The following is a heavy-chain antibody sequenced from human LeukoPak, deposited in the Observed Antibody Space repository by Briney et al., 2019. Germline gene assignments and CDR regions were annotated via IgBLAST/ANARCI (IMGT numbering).Heavy chain of an antibody. CDR1: GFTFNTYV. Sequence: QPGGSLRLSCAAFGFTFNTYVLNWVRQAPGKGLEWVSVISGSGSTVFYADSVKGRFTISRDNAKNSLYLQMDSLRDEDTAVYYCARGRITASGYDFWGQGTLVTVSS. D-gene: IGHD6-13*01. CDR2: ISGSGSTV. CDR3: ARGRITASGYDF. V-gene: IGHV3-48*02. J-gene: IGHJ4*02.